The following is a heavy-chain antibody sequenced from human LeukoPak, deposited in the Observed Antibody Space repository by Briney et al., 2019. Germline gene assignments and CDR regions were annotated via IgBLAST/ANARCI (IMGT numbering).Heavy chain of an antibody. D-gene: IGHD6-25*01. V-gene: IGHV3-20*04. CDR2: INWDGGST. J-gene: IGHJ4*02. CDR3: AGGDRNGWYFNY. CDR1: GFTFEDHG. Sequence: GGSLRLSCAASGFTFEDHGMSWVRQVPGKGLEWVSGINWDGGSTGYADSVKGRFTISRDNVKNSLHLQMNSLRADDTALYFCAGGDRNGWYFNYWGQGTLVAVSS.